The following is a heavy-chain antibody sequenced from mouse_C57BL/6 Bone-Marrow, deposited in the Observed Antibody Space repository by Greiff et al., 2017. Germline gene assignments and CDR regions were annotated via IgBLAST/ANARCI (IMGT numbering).Heavy chain of an antibody. CDR3: ARSPSRAL. CDR2: INPGSGGT. D-gene: IGHD3-1*01. J-gene: IGHJ3*01. V-gene: IGHV1-54*01. Sequence: QVQLQQSGAELVRPGTSVKVSCKASGYAFTNYLIEWVKQRPGQGLEWIGVINPGSGGTNYNEKFKGKATLTADKSSSTAYMQLSSLTSEDSAVYFCARSPSRALRGHETLFTVSA. CDR1: GYAFTNYL.